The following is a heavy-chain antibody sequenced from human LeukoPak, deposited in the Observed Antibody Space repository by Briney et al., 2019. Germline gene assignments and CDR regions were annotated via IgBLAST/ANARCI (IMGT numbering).Heavy chain of an antibody. Sequence: GSLRLSCAASGFTFSSYSMNWVRQPPEKGLEWIGRIHHSGSTNNNPSLNSRVTISVDKSKNQFSLNLSSVTAADTAVYYCAMGNGAAFDYWGQGILVTVSS. CDR2: IHHSGST. D-gene: IGHD1-1*01. CDR3: AMGNGAAFDY. V-gene: IGHV4-4*02. J-gene: IGHJ4*02. CDR1: GFTFSSYSM.